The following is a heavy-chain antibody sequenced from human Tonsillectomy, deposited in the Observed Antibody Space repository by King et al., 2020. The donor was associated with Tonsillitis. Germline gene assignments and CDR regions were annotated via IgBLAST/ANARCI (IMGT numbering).Heavy chain of an antibody. V-gene: IGHV4-59*08. D-gene: IGHD6-13*01. J-gene: IGHJ4*02. CDR2: IYYSGST. CDR1: GGSISSYY. CDR3: ARCSSWYYFDY. Sequence: QLQESGPGLVKPSETLSLTCTVSGGSISSYYWSWIRQPPGKGLEWIGYIYYSGSTNYNPSLKSRVTISVDTSKNQFSLKLSSVTAADTAVYYCARCSSWYYFDYWGQGTLVTVSS.